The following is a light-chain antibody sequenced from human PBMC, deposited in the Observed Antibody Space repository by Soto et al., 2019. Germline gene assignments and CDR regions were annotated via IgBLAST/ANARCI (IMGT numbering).Light chain of an antibody. V-gene: IGKV3-11*01. CDR1: QSVSSY. Sequence: EIVLTQSPATLSLSPGERATLSCRASQSVSSYLAWYQQKPGQAPRLLIYDASNRATGIPARFSGSGSGPDFTLTIGSLEPEDFAVYYCQQRSNWPPTFGQGTKVDIK. J-gene: IGKJ1*01. CDR3: QQRSNWPPT. CDR2: DAS.